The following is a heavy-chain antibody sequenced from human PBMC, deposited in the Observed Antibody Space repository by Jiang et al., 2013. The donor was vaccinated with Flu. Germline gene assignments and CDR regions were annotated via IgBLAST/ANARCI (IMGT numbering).Heavy chain of an antibody. D-gene: IGHD6-6*01. J-gene: IGHJ4*02. Sequence: RFIISRDNSKNTLSLEMNSLRVEDTAVYFCAKGNIAARPYYFDSWGQGTLVTVSS. V-gene: IGHV3-23*01. CDR3: AKGNIAARPYYFDS.